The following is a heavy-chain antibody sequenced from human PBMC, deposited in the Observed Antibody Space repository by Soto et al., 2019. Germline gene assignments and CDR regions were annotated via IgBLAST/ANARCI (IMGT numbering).Heavy chain of an antibody. CDR3: ARVQGLGDYYDSRYFAY. Sequence: SETLSLTCTVSGGSISSGGYDWSWIRQHPXKGLERIGYIYYSRSTYYNPSLKSRVTISVDTSKNQFSLKLSSVTAADTAVYYCARVQGLGDYYDSRYFAYWGQGTLVTVSS. CDR2: IYYSRST. V-gene: IGHV4-31*03. D-gene: IGHD3-22*01. CDR1: GGSISSGGYD. J-gene: IGHJ4*02.